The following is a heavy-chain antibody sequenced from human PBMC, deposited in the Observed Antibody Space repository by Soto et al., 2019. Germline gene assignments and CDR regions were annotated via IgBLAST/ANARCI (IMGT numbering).Heavy chain of an antibody. CDR1: GFTFRSYG. V-gene: IGHV3-23*01. J-gene: IGHJ4*02. CDR2: ISGSGGST. Sequence: EVQLLDSGGGLLKPGGFLRLSCAASGFTFRSYGMNWVRKAPGKGLEWVSAISGSGGSTYYADSVKGRFTISRDNSKNTLYLQMNSLRAEDTAIYYCAKDDGSGYYSLDYWGQGTLVTVSS. CDR3: AKDDGSGYYSLDY. D-gene: IGHD3-22*01.